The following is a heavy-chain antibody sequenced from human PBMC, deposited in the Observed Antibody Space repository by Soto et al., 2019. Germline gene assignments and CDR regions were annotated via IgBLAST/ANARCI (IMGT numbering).Heavy chain of an antibody. Sequence: SETLSLTCAVSGGSISSGGSSWSWIRQPPGKGLEWIGYIYQSGSTYYNPSLKSRVTISVDRSKNQFSLKLSSVTAADTAVYYCARAPGYCSGGSCYYYSMDVWGQGTTVS. CDR1: GGSISSGGSS. CDR3: ARAPGYCSGGSCYYYSMDV. D-gene: IGHD2-15*01. CDR2: IYQSGST. J-gene: IGHJ6*02. V-gene: IGHV4-30-2*01.